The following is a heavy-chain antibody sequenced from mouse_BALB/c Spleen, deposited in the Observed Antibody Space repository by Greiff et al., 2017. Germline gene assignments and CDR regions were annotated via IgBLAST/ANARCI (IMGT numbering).Heavy chain of an antibody. CDR3: ARSYGNYVPYYYAMDY. CDR1: GFTFSSYT. CDR2: ISSGGGNT. J-gene: IGHJ4*01. V-gene: IGHV5-9*03. Sequence: EVQGVESGGGLVKPGGSLKLSCAASGFTFSSYTMSWVRQTPEKRLEWVATISSGGGNTYYPDSVKGRFTISRDNAKNNLYLQMSSLRSEDTALYYCARSYGNYVPYYYAMDYWGQGTSVTVSS. D-gene: IGHD2-1*01.